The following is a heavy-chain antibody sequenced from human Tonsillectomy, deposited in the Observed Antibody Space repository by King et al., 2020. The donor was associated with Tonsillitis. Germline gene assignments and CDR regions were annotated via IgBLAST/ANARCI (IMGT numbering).Heavy chain of an antibody. CDR2: TWSDGRNK. D-gene: IGHD2-2*01. Sequence: VQLVESGGGVVQPGRSLRLSCAASGFIFNNFGMHWVRQPPGKGLEWVALTWSDGRNKVYVDSGKGGFTISRDNSKNTLYLQMNSLRAEDTAMYYCVRDSCSRTNCYLDYWGQGTLVTVSS. CDR3: VRDSCSRTNCYLDY. CDR1: GFIFNNFG. V-gene: IGHV3-33*08. J-gene: IGHJ4*02.